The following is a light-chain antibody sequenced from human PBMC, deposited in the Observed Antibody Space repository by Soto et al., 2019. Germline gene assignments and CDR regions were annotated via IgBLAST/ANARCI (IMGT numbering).Light chain of an antibody. V-gene: IGKV3-20*01. Sequence: IVLTQSPGTLSLSPGESATLSCRASHSISSNYLACHQQKPGQAPRLLIHGPSTRATGNPDRFSGSGSGTYCALPITRLEPEEFAVYYCQEYGTSRWAFGRGTKVQIE. CDR1: HSISSNY. J-gene: IGKJ1*01. CDR3: QEYGTSRWA. CDR2: GPS.